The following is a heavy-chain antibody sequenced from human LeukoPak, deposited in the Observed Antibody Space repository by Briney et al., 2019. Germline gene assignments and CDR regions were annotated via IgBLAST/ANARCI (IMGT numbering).Heavy chain of an antibody. J-gene: IGHJ6*03. D-gene: IGHD2-8*01. CDR3: ANGYCTNGVCYPYYYYYMDV. CDR1: GFTFSSYG. V-gene: IGHV3-30*18. CDR2: ISYDGSNK. Sequence: GGSLRLSCTASGFTFSSYGMHWVRQAPGKGLEWVAVISYDGSNKYYADSVKGRFTISRDNSKNTLYLQMNSLRAEDTAVYYCANGYCTNGVCYPYYYYYMDVWGKGTTITVSS.